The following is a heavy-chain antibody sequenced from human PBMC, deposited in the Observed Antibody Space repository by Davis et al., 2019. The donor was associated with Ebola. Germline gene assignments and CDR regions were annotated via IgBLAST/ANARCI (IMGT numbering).Heavy chain of an antibody. CDR2: IIPILGIA. CDR3: ARDLGIAVAGTGDY. D-gene: IGHD6-19*01. CDR1: GYTFTSYG. J-gene: IGHJ4*02. V-gene: IGHV1-69*04. Sequence: AASVKVSCKASGYTFTSYGISWVRQAPGQGLEWMGRIIPILGIANYAQKFQGRVTITADKSTSTAYMELSSLRSEDTAVYYCARDLGIAVAGTGDYWGQGTLVTVSS.